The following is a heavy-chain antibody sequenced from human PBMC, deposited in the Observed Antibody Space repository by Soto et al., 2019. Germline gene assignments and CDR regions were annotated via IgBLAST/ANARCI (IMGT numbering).Heavy chain of an antibody. CDR2: IYYSGST. CDR1: GGSISSGDYY. CDR3: ARDSRYYDSSGYPPDRYFQH. J-gene: IGHJ1*01. V-gene: IGHV4-30-4*01. D-gene: IGHD3-22*01. Sequence: SETFSLTCTVSGGSISSGDYYWSWIRQPPGKGLEWIGYIYYSGSTYYNLSLKSRVTISVDTSKNQFSLKLSSVTAADTAVYYCARDSRYYDSSGYPPDRYFQHWGQGTLVTVSS.